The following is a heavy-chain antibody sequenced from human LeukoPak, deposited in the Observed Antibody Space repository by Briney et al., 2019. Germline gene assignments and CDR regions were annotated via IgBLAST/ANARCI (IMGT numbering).Heavy chain of an antibody. J-gene: IGHJ3*02. D-gene: IGHD6-13*01. CDR2: IYPGDSDT. CDR3: ARPRIAAAGYAFDI. Sequence: GESLKISCKDSGYSFTNYWIGWVRQMPGKGLEWMGTIYPGDSDTRYSPPFQGQVTISADKSINTAYLQWSSLKASDTAMYYCARPRIAAAGYAFDIWGQGTMVTVSS. CDR1: GYSFTNYW. V-gene: IGHV5-51*01.